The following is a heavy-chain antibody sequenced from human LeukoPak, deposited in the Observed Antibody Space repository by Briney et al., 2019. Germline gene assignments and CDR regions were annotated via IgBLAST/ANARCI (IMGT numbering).Heavy chain of an antibody. V-gene: IGHV3-23*01. CDR2: ISGSGGST. CDR3: ARDSYSGSDTAPDY. D-gene: IGHD5-12*01. CDR1: GFTFSSYA. Sequence: PGGSLRLSCAASGFTFSSYAMSWVRQAPGKGLEWVSAISGSGGSTYYADSVKGRFTISRDNSKNTLYLQMNSLRAEDTAVYYCARDSYSGSDTAPDYWGQGTLVTVSS. J-gene: IGHJ4*02.